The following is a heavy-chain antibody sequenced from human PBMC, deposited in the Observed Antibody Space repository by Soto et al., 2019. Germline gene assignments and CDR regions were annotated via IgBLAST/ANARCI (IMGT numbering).Heavy chain of an antibody. Sequence: PSETLSLTCAISGYSISSSNWWGWIRQPPGKGLEWIWYIYYSGTTYYNPSLKSRVTMSVDTSKNQFSLKLTSVTAVDTAVYYCARREIQGPIDYWGQGTLLTVSS. CDR1: GYSISSSNW. J-gene: IGHJ4*02. CDR2: IYYSGTT. CDR3: ARREIQGPIDY. D-gene: IGHD1-26*01. V-gene: IGHV4-28*01.